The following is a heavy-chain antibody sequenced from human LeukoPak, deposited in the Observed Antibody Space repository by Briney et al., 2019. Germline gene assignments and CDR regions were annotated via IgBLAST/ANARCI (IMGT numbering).Heavy chain of an antibody. CDR2: IYYSGST. D-gene: IGHD3-22*01. CDR1: GGSISSYY. CDR3: ARVPLYYDSSGVGWFDP. Sequence: SETLSLTCTVSGGSISSYYWSWIRQPPGKGLEWIGYIYYSGSTNYNPSLRSRVTISVDTSKNQFSLKLSSVTAADTAVYYCARVPLYYDSSGVGWFDPWGQGTLVTVSS. V-gene: IGHV4-59*01. J-gene: IGHJ5*02.